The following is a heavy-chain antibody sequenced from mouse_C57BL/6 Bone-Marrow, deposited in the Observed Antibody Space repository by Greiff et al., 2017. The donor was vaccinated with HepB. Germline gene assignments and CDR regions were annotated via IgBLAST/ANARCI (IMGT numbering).Heavy chain of an antibody. J-gene: IGHJ2*01. D-gene: IGHD1-3*01. V-gene: IGHV1-19*01. CDR3: ASQFCSSDY. CDR2: INPYNGGT. Sequence: EVQLQQSGPVLVKPGASVKMSCKASGYTFTDYYMNWVKQSHGKSLEWIGVINPYNGGTSYNQKFKGKATLTVDKSSSTAYMELNSLTSEDSAVYYCASQFCSSDYWGQGTTLTVSS. CDR1: GYTFTDYY.